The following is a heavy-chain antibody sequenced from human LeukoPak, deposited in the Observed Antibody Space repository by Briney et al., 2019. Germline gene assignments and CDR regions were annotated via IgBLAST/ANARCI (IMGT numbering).Heavy chain of an antibody. Sequence: ASVKVSCKASGFTFTSSAMQWVRQARGQRLEWIGWIFVGSGNTNYAQKFQERVTITRDMSTSTAYMELSSLRSEDTAVYYCAAAGSSGSWLPFDYWGQGTLVTVSS. J-gene: IGHJ4*02. D-gene: IGHD6-13*01. V-gene: IGHV1-58*02. CDR3: AAAGSSGSWLPFDY. CDR1: GFTFTSSA. CDR2: IFVGSGNT.